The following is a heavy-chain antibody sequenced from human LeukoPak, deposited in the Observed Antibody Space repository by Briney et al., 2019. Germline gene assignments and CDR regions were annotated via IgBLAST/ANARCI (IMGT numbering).Heavy chain of an antibody. D-gene: IGHD1-1*01. Sequence: ASVKVSCKASGYTFTSYYMHWVRQAPGQGLEWMGMINPSGGSTSYAQKFQGRVTMTRDMSTSTVYMELSSLRSEDTAVYYCAREKNVAPYYYYYMDVWGKGTTVTVSS. CDR1: GYTFTSYY. V-gene: IGHV1-46*01. CDR2: INPSGGST. J-gene: IGHJ6*03. CDR3: AREKNVAPYYYYYMDV.